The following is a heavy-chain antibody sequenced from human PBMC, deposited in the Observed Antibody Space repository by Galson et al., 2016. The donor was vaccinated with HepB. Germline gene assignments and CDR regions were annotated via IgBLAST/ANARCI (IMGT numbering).Heavy chain of an antibody. V-gene: IGHV3-9*01. CDR1: GFTFDDYA. CDR3: AKEVLWFRATDH. CDR2: ISWDSGTI. J-gene: IGHJ4*02. D-gene: IGHD3-10*01. Sequence: SLRLSCAASGFTFDDYAMHWVRQAPGKGLEWVSGISWDSGTIGYADSVKGRFTISRDYSKNTLFLQMNTLRAEDTAVYYCAKEVLWFRATDHWGQGILVTVSS.